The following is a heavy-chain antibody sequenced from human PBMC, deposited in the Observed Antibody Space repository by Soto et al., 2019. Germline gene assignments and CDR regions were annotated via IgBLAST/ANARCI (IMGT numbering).Heavy chain of an antibody. CDR1: GYTFTGYY. D-gene: IGHD3-3*01. CDR3: ARDLSAIFGVVIRKGMDV. V-gene: IGHV1-2*02. Sequence: ASVKVSCKASGYTFTGYYMHWVRQAPGQGLEWMGWINPNSGGTNYAQKFQGRVTMTRDTSISTAYMELSRLRSDDTAVYYCARDLSAIFGVVIRKGMDVWRHGTTVTVSS. J-gene: IGHJ6*02. CDR2: INPNSGGT.